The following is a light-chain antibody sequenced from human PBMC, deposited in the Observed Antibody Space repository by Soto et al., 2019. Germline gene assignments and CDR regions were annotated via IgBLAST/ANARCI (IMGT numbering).Light chain of an antibody. Sequence: SYELTQPPSVSVSPGQTARITCSGDAFPKQYANWYQQKPGQAPILVIYKDNERPSGIPERFSGSSSGTTVTLTISGVQAEDEADYFCQSADTLGTYVIFGGGTKLTVL. CDR1: AFPKQY. CDR2: KDN. J-gene: IGLJ2*01. CDR3: QSADTLGTYVI. V-gene: IGLV3-25*03.